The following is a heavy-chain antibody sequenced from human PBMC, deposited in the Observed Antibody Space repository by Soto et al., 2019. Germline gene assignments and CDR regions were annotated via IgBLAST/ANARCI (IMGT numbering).Heavy chain of an antibody. D-gene: IGHD2-15*01. V-gene: IGHV1-69*13. CDR2: IIPIFGTA. CDR3: ARVIALDGRKGYSYYYGMEV. J-gene: IGHJ6*01. CDR1: GGTFSSYA. Sequence: ASVKVSCKASGGTFSSYAISWVRQAPGQGLEWMGGIIPIFGTANYAQKFEGRVTITADEATSTAYMELSSLRSEDTAVYDCARVIALDGRKGYSYYYGMEVLGQRTTVIFSS.